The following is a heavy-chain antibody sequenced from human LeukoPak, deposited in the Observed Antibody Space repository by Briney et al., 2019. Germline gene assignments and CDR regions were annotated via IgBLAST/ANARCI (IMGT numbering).Heavy chain of an antibody. CDR2: IYTSGST. V-gene: IGHV4-61*02. J-gene: IGHJ4*02. CDR1: GGSISISHYY. CDR3: ARALEMATIDY. D-gene: IGHD5-24*01. Sequence: PSETLSLTCTVSGGSISISHYYWSWIRQPAGKGLEWIGRIYTSGSTNYNPSLKSRVTISVDTSKNQFSLKLSSVTAADTAVYYCARALEMATIDYWRQGTLVTVSS.